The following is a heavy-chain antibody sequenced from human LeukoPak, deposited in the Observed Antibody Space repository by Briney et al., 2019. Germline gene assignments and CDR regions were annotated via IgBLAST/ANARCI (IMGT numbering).Heavy chain of an antibody. D-gene: IGHD3-16*01. CDR2: IYSGGST. CDR3: AREVFVRLGEFPYGMDV. V-gene: IGHV3-53*04. Sequence: GGSLRLSCAASGFTVSSNYMSWVRQAPGKGLEWVSVIYSGGSTYYADSVKGRFTISRHNSKNKLYLQMNSLRAEDTAVYYCAREVFVRLGEFPYGMDVWGQGTTVTVSS. J-gene: IGHJ6*02. CDR1: GFTVSSNY.